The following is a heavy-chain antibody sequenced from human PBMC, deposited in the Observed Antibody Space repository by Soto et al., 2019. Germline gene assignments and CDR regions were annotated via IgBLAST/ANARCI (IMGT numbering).Heavy chain of an antibody. D-gene: IGHD4-17*01. Sequence: GGSLRLSCAASGFTFSSYAMSWVRQAPGKGLEWVSAISSSSSYIYYADSVKGRFTISRDNAKNSLYLQMNSLRAEDTAVYYCARVEGYGGNPDPYYYYYGMDVWGQGTTVTVSS. CDR3: ARVEGYGGNPDPYYYYYGMDV. V-gene: IGHV3-21*01. J-gene: IGHJ6*02. CDR2: ISSSSSYI. CDR1: GFTFSSYA.